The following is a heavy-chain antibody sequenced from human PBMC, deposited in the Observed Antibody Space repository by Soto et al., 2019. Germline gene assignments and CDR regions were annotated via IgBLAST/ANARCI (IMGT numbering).Heavy chain of an antibody. D-gene: IGHD6-6*01. Sequence: QMQLQESCSGLVKPSQTLSLTCAVSGGSISSGDYSWNWIRQPPGKGLEWIGYIYYGGSTYYNPSLHRRLTRPVDMSMNKFSLKLNSETASDTAVDYCAKVRAEYKNSGPVDYWGQGTLVTVSS. CDR3: AKVRAEYKNSGPVDY. CDR2: IYYGGST. V-gene: IGHV4-30-2*01. CDR1: GGSISSGDYS. J-gene: IGHJ4*02.